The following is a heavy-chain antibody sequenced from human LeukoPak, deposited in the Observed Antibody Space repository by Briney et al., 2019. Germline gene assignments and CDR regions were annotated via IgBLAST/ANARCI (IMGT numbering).Heavy chain of an antibody. D-gene: IGHD3-16*01. CDR2: LLMDGSNT. CDR3: ARGGESYDFVGESYFDY. J-gene: IGHJ4*02. V-gene: IGHV3-30*19. Sequence: GRSLRLSCAASGFTLSSHAMRSARQDPGRGRGWESYLLMDGSNTYYADSVKGRFTISRDNSKNTLYLQMNSLRAEDTAVYYCARGGESYDFVGESYFDYWGQGTLVTVSS. CDR1: GFTLSSHA.